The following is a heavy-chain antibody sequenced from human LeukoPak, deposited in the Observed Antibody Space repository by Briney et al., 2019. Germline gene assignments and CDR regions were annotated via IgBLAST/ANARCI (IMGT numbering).Heavy chain of an antibody. D-gene: IGHD2-15*01. J-gene: IGHJ5*02. Sequence: SQTLSLTCTVSGGSISSGDYYWSWIRQPPGKGLEWIGYIYYSGSTYYNPSLKSRVTISVGTSKNQFSLKLSSVTAADTAVYYCARVFCSGGSCYAGNWFDPWGQGTLVTVSS. CDR2: IYYSGST. V-gene: IGHV4-30-4*01. CDR3: ARVFCSGGSCYAGNWFDP. CDR1: GGSISSGDYY.